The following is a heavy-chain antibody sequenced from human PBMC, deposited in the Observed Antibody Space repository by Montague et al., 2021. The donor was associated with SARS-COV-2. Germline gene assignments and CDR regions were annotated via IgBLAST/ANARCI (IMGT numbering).Heavy chain of an antibody. J-gene: IGHJ4*02. CDR2: IYYSGST. CDR1: GGSISSGGYY. D-gene: IGHD3-3*01. Sequence: TLSLTCTVSGGSISSGGYYWSWIRQHPGKGLEWIGYIYYSGSTYYNPSLKSRVTISVDTSKNQFSLKLSSVTAADTAVYYCARAGITIFGVVTTLDYWGQGTLVTVSS. V-gene: IGHV4-31*03. CDR3: ARAGITIFGVVTTLDY.